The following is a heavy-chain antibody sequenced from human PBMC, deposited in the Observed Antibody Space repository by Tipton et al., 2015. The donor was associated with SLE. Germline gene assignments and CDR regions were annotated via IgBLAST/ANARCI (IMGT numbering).Heavy chain of an antibody. CDR2: IYYSGST. V-gene: IGHV4-39*06. CDR1: GGSISSSSYY. J-gene: IGHJ5*02. CDR3: AKRRPPFDP. Sequence: TLSLTCTVSGGSISSSSYYWGWIRQPPGKGLEWIGNIYYSGSTYYNPSLKSRVTISVDTSKNQFTLMLSSVTAADTAVYYCAKRRPPFDPWGQGTLVTVSS.